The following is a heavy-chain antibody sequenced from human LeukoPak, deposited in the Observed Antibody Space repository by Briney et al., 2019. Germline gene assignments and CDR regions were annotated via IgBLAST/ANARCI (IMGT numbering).Heavy chain of an antibody. J-gene: IGHJ4*02. CDR3: ARLGGPHFDY. CDR1: GGSISSSSYY. Sequence: SETLSLTCTVSGGSISSSSYYWGWIRQPPGKGLEWIGSIYYSGSTYYNPSLKSRVTISVDTSKNQFSLKLSPVTAADTAVYYCARLGGPHFDYWGQGTLVTVSS. V-gene: IGHV4-39*01. CDR2: IYYSGST. D-gene: IGHD2-15*01.